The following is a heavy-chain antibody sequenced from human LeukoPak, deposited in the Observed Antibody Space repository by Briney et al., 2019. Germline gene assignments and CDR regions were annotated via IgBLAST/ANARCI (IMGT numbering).Heavy chain of an antibody. CDR1: GFSLSNYW. Sequence: GGSLRLSCAASGFSLSNYWMSWVRQAPGKGLDWVANIKQDGSEKYYVDSVKGRLTISRDNAKNSLYLQMNSLRVEDTAVYYCARHSDGYKSFEYWGQGTLVTVSS. D-gene: IGHD5-24*01. J-gene: IGHJ4*02. CDR3: ARHSDGYKSFEY. V-gene: IGHV3-7*01. CDR2: IKQDGSEK.